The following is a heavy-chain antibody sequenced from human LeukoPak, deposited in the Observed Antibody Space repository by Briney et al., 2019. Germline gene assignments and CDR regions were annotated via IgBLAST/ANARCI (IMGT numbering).Heavy chain of an antibody. Sequence: PSETLSLTCTVSGGSIRSYYWSWIRQPPGKGLEWIGYIYHGGSTYYNPSLKSRVTMSIDTSKNQFSLRLSSVTAADTAFYFCARERGYCRSSSCPEVYWGQGALVTVSS. CDR1: GGSIRSYY. D-gene: IGHD2-2*01. CDR2: IYHGGST. V-gene: IGHV4-59*12. J-gene: IGHJ4*02. CDR3: ARERGYCRSSSCPEVY.